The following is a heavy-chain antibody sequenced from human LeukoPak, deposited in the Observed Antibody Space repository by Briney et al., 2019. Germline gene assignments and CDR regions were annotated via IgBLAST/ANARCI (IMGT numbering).Heavy chain of an antibody. CDR3: ARVAKEYCSSTSCYGFDP. Sequence: SETLSLTCAVYGGSLSGYYWSWIRQPPGKGLEWIGEINHSGSTNYNPSLKSRVTISVDTSKNQFSLKLSSVTAADTAVYYCARVAKEYCSSTSCYGFDPWGQGTLVTVSS. CDR1: GGSLSGYY. V-gene: IGHV4-34*01. CDR2: INHSGST. D-gene: IGHD2-2*01. J-gene: IGHJ5*02.